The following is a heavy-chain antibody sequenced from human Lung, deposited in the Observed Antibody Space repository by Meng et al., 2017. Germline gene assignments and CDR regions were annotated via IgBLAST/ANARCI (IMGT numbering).Heavy chain of an antibody. Sequence: VQQRQWGAGLLKPSETLSLTCVVSGGSFSDYYWGWIRQPPGKGLEWIGEINHSGSANYNPSLESRATISVDTSQNNLSLKLSSVTAADSAVYYCARGPTTMAHDFDYWGQGTLVTVSS. D-gene: IGHD4-11*01. CDR1: GGSFSDYY. CDR3: ARGPTTMAHDFDY. CDR2: INHSGSA. V-gene: IGHV4-34*01. J-gene: IGHJ4*02.